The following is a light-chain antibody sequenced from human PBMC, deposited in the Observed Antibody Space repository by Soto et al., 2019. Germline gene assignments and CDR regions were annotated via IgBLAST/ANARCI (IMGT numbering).Light chain of an antibody. CDR3: QQYNNWLTIT. Sequence: EIVLKQSPGTLSLSPGERATLSCRASQSVSSNLAWYQQKPGQAPRLLIYGASTRATGIPARFSGSGSGTEFTLTISSLQSEDFAVYYCQQYNNWLTITFGQGTRLEIK. V-gene: IGKV3-15*01. CDR1: QSVSSN. CDR2: GAS. J-gene: IGKJ5*01.